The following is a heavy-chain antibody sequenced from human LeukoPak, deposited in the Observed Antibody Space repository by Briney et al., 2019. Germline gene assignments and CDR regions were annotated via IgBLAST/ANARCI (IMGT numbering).Heavy chain of an antibody. J-gene: IGHJ5*02. Sequence: SETLSLTCAVYGGSFFGYYWSWIRQPPGKGLEWIGEINDSGSTNYSPSLKSRVTISVDTSKNQFSLKLSSVTAAAPALSYCARALAFDPWGQGTLVTVSS. CDR2: INDSGST. V-gene: IGHV4-34*01. CDR3: ARALAFDP. CDR1: GGSFFGYY.